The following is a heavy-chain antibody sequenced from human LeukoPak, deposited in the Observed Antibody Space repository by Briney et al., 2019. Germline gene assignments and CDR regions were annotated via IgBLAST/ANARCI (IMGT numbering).Heavy chain of an antibody. CDR1: GFTFSSYG. CDR2: ISYDGSSK. CDR3: AKDEEGSSSPFSGYYYYMDV. D-gene: IGHD6-13*01. Sequence: GGSLRLSCAASGFTFSSYGMHWVRQAPGKGLEWVAVISYDGSSKYYADSVKGRFTISRDNSKNTLYLQMNSLRAEDTAVYYCAKDEEGSSSPFSGYYYYMDVWGKGTTVTVSS. V-gene: IGHV3-30*18. J-gene: IGHJ6*03.